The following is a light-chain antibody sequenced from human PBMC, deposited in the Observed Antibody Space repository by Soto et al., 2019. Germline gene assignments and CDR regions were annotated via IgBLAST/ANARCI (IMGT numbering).Light chain of an antibody. CDR1: QSISSY. J-gene: IGKJ2*01. Sequence: DLQMTQSPSSLCASVGDRVTITCRASQSISSYLNWYQQKPGKAPKLLIYAASSLQSGVPSRFSGSGSGTDFTLTISSLPPEDFATYYCQQSYSTPLDTFGQGTKLEIK. V-gene: IGKV1-39*01. CDR3: QQSYSTPLDT. CDR2: AAS.